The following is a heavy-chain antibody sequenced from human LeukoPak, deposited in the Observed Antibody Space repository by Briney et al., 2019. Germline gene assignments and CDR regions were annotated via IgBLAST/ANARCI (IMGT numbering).Heavy chain of an antibody. CDR2: INQDGSVE. D-gene: IGHD6-6*01. J-gene: IGHJ4*02. Sequence: PGGSLRLSCAASRFTFSRNWMRWVRPAPGKGLEWVANINQDGSVELYVDSVKGRLTISRDNAKNSVYLQIDSLRADDTAVYYCARVGYSSSSIDYWGQGTLVTVSS. CDR3: ARVGYSSSSIDY. CDR1: RFTFSRNW. V-gene: IGHV3-7*01.